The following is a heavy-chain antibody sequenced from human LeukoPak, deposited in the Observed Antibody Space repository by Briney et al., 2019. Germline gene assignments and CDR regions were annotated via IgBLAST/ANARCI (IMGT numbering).Heavy chain of an antibody. D-gene: IGHD3-3*01. J-gene: IGHJ4*02. CDR3: AKVHRSGPLDY. V-gene: IGHV3-23*01. CDR2: ISGSGGST. CDR1: GFTFSSYG. Sequence: GGTLTLSCAASGFTFSSYGMSWVRQAPGKGLEWVSGISGSGGSTYYADSVKGRFTISRDNSKNTLYLQMNSLRAEDTAVYYCAKVHRSGPLDYWGQGTLVTVSS.